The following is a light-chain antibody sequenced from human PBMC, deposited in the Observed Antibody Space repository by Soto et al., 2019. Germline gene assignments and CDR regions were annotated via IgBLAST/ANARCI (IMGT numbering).Light chain of an antibody. Sequence: EIVLTQSPGTLSLSSGERATLSCRASQNVNSDYLAWYQQKPGQAPRLLISDASNRAAGIPDRFSGSGSGTDFTLTISSLEPEDSAVYFCEQYGSSPLTFGPGTKVDIK. CDR1: QNVNSDY. CDR3: EQYGSSPLT. CDR2: DAS. J-gene: IGKJ3*01. V-gene: IGKV3-20*01.